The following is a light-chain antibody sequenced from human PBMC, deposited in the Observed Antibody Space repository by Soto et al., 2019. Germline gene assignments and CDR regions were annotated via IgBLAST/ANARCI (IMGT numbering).Light chain of an antibody. V-gene: IGLV2-14*01. CDR3: CLSPGSLTWL. CDR2: EVN. Sequence: QSALTQPASVSGSPGQSITISCTGTSTDVGAYNHVSWFQQHPGKAPKLMIYEVNNRPSGVPDRFSGSKSGSTASLTISGLQAEDEAEYYCCLSPGSLTWLFGGGTKLTVL. CDR1: STDVGAYNH. J-gene: IGLJ3*02.